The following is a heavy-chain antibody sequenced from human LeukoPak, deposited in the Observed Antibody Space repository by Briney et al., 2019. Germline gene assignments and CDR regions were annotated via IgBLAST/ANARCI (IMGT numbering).Heavy chain of an antibody. CDR1: GFTFSNAW. D-gene: IGHD6-13*01. V-gene: IGHV3-15*01. CDR2: IKSKTDGGTT. CDR3: ARAARPAGVAANVQSN. J-gene: IGHJ4*02. Sequence: GGSLRLSCAASGFTFSNAWMSWVRQAPGKGLEWVGRIKSKTDGGTTDYAAPVKGRFTISRDDSKNTLYLQMNSLKTEDTAVYYCARAARPAGVAANVQSNWGQGTLVTVSS.